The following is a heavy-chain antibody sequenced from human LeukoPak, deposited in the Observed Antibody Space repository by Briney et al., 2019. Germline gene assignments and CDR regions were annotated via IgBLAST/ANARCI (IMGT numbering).Heavy chain of an antibody. CDR3: ARVQRFGELLTIDY. Sequence: GGSLRLSCAASGFTFSSYAMHWVRQAPGKGLEWVAVISYDGSNKYYADSVKGRFTISRDNSKNTLYLQMNSLRAEDTAVYYCARVQRFGELLTIDYWGQGTLVTVSS. CDR2: ISYDGSNK. J-gene: IGHJ4*02. V-gene: IGHV3-30-3*01. CDR1: GFTFSSYA. D-gene: IGHD3-10*01.